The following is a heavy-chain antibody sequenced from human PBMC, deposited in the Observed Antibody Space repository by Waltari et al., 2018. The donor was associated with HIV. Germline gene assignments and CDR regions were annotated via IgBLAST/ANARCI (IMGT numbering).Heavy chain of an antibody. CDR3: AKVSMIRSAGDRYRHLGN. V-gene: IGHV3-9*01. J-gene: IGHJ4*02. D-gene: IGHD3-16*01. Sequence: EEQLGESGGGLVQPGRALKPSCVDSGFTFDETGMQWARPAPGKGLGLVSSVGWNSANTDYADSVKVRFTISRDHAKPSLARHMSNLRAEDTAFYFCAKVSMIRSAGDRYRHLGNWGQGTLVTVSS. CDR2: VGWNSANT. CDR1: GFTFDETG.